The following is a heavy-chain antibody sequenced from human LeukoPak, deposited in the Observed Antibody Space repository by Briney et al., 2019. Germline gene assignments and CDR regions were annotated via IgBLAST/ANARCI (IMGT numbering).Heavy chain of an antibody. J-gene: IGHJ4*02. V-gene: IGHV4-34*01. CDR3: ARGWLRSPFDY. CDR1: GGSFSGYY. CDR2: INHSGST. Sequence: SETLSLTCAVYGGSFSGYYWSWVRQPPGKGLEWIGEINHSGSTNYNPSLKSRVTISVDTSKNQFSLKLSSVTAADTAVYYCARGWLRSPFDYWGQGTLVTVSS. D-gene: IGHD5-12*01.